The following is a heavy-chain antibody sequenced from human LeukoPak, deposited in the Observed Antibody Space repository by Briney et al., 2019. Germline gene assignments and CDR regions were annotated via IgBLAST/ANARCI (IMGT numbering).Heavy chain of an antibody. V-gene: IGHV1-18*01. CDR3: ASCSSTSCSPYYYYMDV. D-gene: IGHD2-2*01. Sequence: ASVKVSCKASGYTFTSYGISWVRQAPGQGLEWMGWISAYNGNTNYAQKLQGRVTMTTDTSTSTAYMELRSPRSDDTAVYYCASCSSTSCSPYYYYMDVWGKGTTVTVSS. CDR1: GYTFTSYG. CDR2: ISAYNGNT. J-gene: IGHJ6*03.